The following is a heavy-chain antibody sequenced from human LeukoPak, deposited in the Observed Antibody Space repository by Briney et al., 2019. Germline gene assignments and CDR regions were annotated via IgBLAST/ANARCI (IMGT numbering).Heavy chain of an antibody. CDR1: GGTFSSYA. D-gene: IGHD3-10*01. J-gene: IGHJ6*02. CDR3: ARARTMVRGVIIHYYYGMDV. V-gene: IGHV1-69*04. CDR2: IIPILGIA. Sequence: SVKVSCKASGGTFSSYAISWVRQAPGQGLEWMGRIIPILGIANYAQKFQGRVTITADKSTSTAYMELSSLRSEDTAVYYCARARTMVRGVIIHYYYGMDVWGQGTTVTVSS.